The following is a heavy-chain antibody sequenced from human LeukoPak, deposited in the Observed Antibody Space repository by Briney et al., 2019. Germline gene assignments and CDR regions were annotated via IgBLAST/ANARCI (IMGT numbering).Heavy chain of an antibody. V-gene: IGHV4-31*11. Sequence: SETLSLTCAVSGDSVTSGGHYWTWIRHHPGKGLEWIGYISNSGTTSYNPSLKSRVSISVDTSDNQFSLGLTSVTAADTAVYYCARDVVVTSSPDAFDIWGQGTMVTVSS. CDR2: ISNSGTT. D-gene: IGHD2-21*02. CDR3: ARDVVVTSSPDAFDI. CDR1: GDSVTSGGHY. J-gene: IGHJ3*02.